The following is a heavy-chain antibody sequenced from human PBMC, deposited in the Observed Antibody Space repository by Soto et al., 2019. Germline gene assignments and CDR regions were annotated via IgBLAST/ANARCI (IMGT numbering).Heavy chain of an antibody. CDR1: GFTFSSYS. V-gene: IGHV3-21*01. Sequence: EVQLVESGGGLVKPGGSLRLSCAASGFTFSSYSMNWVRQAPGKGLEWVSSISSSSSYIYYADSVKGRFTISRDNAKNSLYLQMNSLRAEDTAVDYCARGTRSRYNWNGCNAFDIWGQGTMVTVSS. CDR2: ISSSSSYI. J-gene: IGHJ3*02. CDR3: ARGTRSRYNWNGCNAFDI. D-gene: IGHD1-1*01.